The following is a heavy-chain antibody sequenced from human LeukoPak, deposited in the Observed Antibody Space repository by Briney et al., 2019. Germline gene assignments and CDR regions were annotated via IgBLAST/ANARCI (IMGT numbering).Heavy chain of an antibody. CDR1: GFSFSSFE. CDR3: ARLIRGFTPLP. D-gene: IGHD3-10*01. Sequence: GGSLRLSCAASGFSFSSFEMNWVRQAPGKGLKWVSYISGTGSNIYYADSVKGRFTISRDNDKNSLFLHMSGLRDEDTGVYYYARLIRGFTPLPWGQGTLVIVSS. V-gene: IGHV3-48*03. J-gene: IGHJ5*02. CDR2: ISGTGSNI.